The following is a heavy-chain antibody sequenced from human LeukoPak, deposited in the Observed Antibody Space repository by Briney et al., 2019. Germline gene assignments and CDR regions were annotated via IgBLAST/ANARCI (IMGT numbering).Heavy chain of an antibody. CDR2: IIPIFGTA. CDR1: GGTFSSYA. D-gene: IGHD3-3*01. V-gene: IGHV1-69*06. Sequence: GASVKVSCKASGGTFSSYAISWVRQAPGQGLEWMGGIIPIFGTANYAQKFQGRVTITADKSTSTAYMELSSLRSEDTAVYYCARDRRGVLRFLEWHGWFDPWGQGTLVTVSS. J-gene: IGHJ5*02. CDR3: ARDRRGVLRFLEWHGWFDP.